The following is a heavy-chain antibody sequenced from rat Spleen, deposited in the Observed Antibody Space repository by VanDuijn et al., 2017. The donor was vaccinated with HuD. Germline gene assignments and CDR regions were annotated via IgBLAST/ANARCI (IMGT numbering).Heavy chain of an antibody. CDR2: ITPGGDNS. J-gene: IGHJ2*01. V-gene: IGHV5-25*01. Sequence: EVQLVESGGGLVQPGTSMKLSCAASGFTFSNYYMAWVRQAPTKGLEWVASITPGGDNSYYRDSVKGRFTISRDNAKNTLYLQMDSLRSEDTATYYCATKDYWGQGVMVTVSS. CDR3: ATKDY. D-gene: IGHD3-1*01. CDR1: GFTFSNYY.